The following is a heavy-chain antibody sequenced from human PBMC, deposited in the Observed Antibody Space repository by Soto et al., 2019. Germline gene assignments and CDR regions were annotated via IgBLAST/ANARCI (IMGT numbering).Heavy chain of an antibody. J-gene: IGHJ5*02. V-gene: IGHV4-30-4*01. CDR3: ARERPDGSRRDP. CDR1: GGSISSGDYY. CDR2: IYYSGST. Sequence: QVQLQESGPGLVKPSQTLSLTCTVSGGSISSGDYYWSWIRQPPGKGLEWIGYIYYSGSTYYNPSLKSRITISVDTSKTQSPLKLSSVTAADPAVYYWARERPDGSRRDPWGQGTLVTVSS. D-gene: IGHD6-13*01.